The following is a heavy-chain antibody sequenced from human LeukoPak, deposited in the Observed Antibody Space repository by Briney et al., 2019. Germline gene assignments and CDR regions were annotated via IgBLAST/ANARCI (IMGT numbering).Heavy chain of an antibody. J-gene: IGHJ4*02. CDR3: ARVVIVGATIGFDY. V-gene: IGHV1-2*02. Sequence: ASVKVSCKASVYTFTGYYMHWVRQAPGQGLEWMGWINPNSGSTNYAQKFQGRVTMTRDTSITKAYMELSRLGSDDTAVYYCARVVIVGATIGFDYWGQGTLVTVSS. CDR1: VYTFTGYY. CDR2: INPNSGST. D-gene: IGHD1-26*01.